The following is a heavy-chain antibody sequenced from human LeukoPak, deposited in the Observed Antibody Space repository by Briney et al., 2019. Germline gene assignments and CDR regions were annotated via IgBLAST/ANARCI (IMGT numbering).Heavy chain of an antibody. Sequence: GGSRRLSCAVSGFTFSGYAMSWVRQAPGKGLEWVSAISGSGGSTYYADSVKGRFTISRDNSKNTLYLQMNSLRAEDTAVYYCAKVQRDYVWGSYPVKYYFDYWGQGTLVTVSS. CDR3: AKVQRDYVWGSYPVKYYFDY. D-gene: IGHD3-16*02. CDR2: ISGSGGST. CDR1: GFTFSGYA. V-gene: IGHV3-23*01. J-gene: IGHJ4*02.